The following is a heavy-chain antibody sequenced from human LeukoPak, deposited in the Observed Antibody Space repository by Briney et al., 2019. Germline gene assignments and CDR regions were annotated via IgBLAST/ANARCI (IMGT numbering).Heavy chain of an antibody. CDR2: IYYSGST. D-gene: IGHD3-22*01. CDR1: GGSISSSSYY. J-gene: IGHJ5*02. V-gene: IGHV4-39*01. CDR3: ARHRAYYYYDSSGYTYWFDP. Sequence: PSETLSLTCTVSGGSISSSSYYWGWIRQPPGKGLEWIGSIYYSGSTYYNPSLKSRVTISVDTSKNQFSLKLSSVTAADTAVYYCARHRAYYYYDSSGYTYWFDPWGQGTLVTVSS.